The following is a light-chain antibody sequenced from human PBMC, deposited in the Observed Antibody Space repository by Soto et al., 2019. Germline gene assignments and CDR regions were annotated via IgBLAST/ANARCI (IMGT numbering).Light chain of an antibody. CDR3: MQGSHWPPIT. V-gene: IGKV2-30*02. J-gene: IGKJ5*01. CDR1: QSLVHSDGNTY. CDR2: KVS. Sequence: VVVTQSPLSLPVTLGQAASISCRSSQSLVHSDGNTYLSWFHQRTGQSPRRLIYKVSNRDSGVPDRFSGSGSGTDFTLKISRVEAEDVGVYYCMQGSHWPPITFGQGTRLEIK.